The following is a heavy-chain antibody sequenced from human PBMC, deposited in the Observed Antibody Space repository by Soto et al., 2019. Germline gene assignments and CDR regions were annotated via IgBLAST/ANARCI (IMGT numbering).Heavy chain of an antibody. J-gene: IGHJ4*02. D-gene: IGHD2-2*01. CDR2: INPNSGGT. V-gene: IGHV1-2*02. CDR3: ARLTVPLDIVVLPAASFDF. CDR1: GYTFTAYY. Sequence: GASVKVSCKASGYTFTAYYIHWVRQAPGQGLEWMGWINPNSGGTNYAQKFQGRAAMTRDTSISTAYMELSRLRSDDTAVYYCARLTVPLDIVVLPAASFDFWGQGALVTVSS.